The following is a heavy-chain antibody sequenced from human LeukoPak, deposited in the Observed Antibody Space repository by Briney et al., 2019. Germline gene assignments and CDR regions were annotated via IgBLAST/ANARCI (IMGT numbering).Heavy chain of an antibody. CDR1: GFPFSSYW. D-gene: IGHD2-15*01. J-gene: IGHJ4*02. CDR3: ARVFDSSSSCYEAFSD. Sequence: GGSLRLSCAASGFPFSSYWMTWVRHARGKGLVWVANTKQDGSEKYYVDSVKGRFTIFRDNAKNSLYLQMNSLRAEDTDVYYCARVFDSSSSCYEAFSDWCQETLVTVSS. V-gene: IGHV3-7*01. CDR2: TKQDGSEK.